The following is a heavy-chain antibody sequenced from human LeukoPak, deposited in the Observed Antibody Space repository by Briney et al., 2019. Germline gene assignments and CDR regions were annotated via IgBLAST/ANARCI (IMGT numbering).Heavy chain of an antibody. CDR3: ARDLQSSGWYRGFDY. J-gene: IGHJ4*02. D-gene: IGHD6-19*01. CDR1: GFTVSSNY. Sequence: GGSLRLSCAASGFTVSSNYMSWVRQAPGKGLEWVSVIYSGGSTYYADSVKGRFTISRDNSKNTLYLQMNSLRAEDTAVYYCARDLQSSGWYRGFDYWGQGTLVTVSS. CDR2: IYSGGST. V-gene: IGHV3-53*01.